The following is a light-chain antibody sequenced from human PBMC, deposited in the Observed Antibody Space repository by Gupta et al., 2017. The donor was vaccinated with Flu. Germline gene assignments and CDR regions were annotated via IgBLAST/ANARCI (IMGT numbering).Light chain of an antibody. J-gene: IGKJ1*01. CDR1: QSIAGY. V-gene: IGKV1-39*01. CDR3: RQRYKRTT. Sequence: SPSSLSASVGDRVTITCRARQSIAGYLNWYQQKPGKAPNHLIYAASSLQSGVPSRFSGSGSGTEFTLTISRLQPEDSATYYWRQRYKRTTFGQGTRLEVK. CDR2: AAS.